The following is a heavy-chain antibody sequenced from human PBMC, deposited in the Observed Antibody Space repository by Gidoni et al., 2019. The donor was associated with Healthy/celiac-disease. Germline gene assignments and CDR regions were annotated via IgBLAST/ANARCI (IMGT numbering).Heavy chain of an antibody. Sequence: QVQLVESGGGVVQPGRSLRLSCAAYGFTFSSYGMHWVRQAPGKGLEWVAVISYDGSNKYYADSVKGRFTISRDNSKNTLYLQMNSLRAEDTAVYYCAKDDGSSWYGELYYWGQGTLVTVSS. J-gene: IGHJ4*02. CDR2: ISYDGSNK. D-gene: IGHD6-13*01. CDR3: AKDDGSSWYGELYY. V-gene: IGHV3-30*18. CDR1: GFTFSSYG.